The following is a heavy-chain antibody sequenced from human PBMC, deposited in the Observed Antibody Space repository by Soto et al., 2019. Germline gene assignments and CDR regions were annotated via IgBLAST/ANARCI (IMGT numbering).Heavy chain of an antibody. J-gene: IGHJ5*02. V-gene: IGHV3-11*01. Sequence: PGGSLRLSCAASGFTFSTYTMSWVRQAPGKGLEWVSAISGSGSTIYYADSVKGRFTISRDNAKNSLYLQMNSLRAEDTAVYYCARDSASDFWSGYHKYVWFDPWGQGTLVTVSS. CDR1: GFTFSTYT. CDR3: ARDSASDFWSGYHKYVWFDP. D-gene: IGHD3-3*01. CDR2: ISGSGSTI.